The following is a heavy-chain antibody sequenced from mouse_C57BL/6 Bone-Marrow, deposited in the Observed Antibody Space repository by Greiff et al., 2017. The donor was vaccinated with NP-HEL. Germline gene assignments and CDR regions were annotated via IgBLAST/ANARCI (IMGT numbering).Heavy chain of an antibody. CDR2: ISYDGSN. J-gene: IGHJ3*01. CDR1: GYSITSGYY. CDR3: ARGYDYDVGAWFAY. D-gene: IGHD2-4*01. Sequence: EVKLMESGPGLVKPSQSLSLTCSVTGYSITSGYYWNWIRQFPGNKLEWMGYISYDGSNNYNPSLKNRISITRDTSKNQFFLKLNSVTTEDTATYYCARGYDYDVGAWFAYWGQGTLVTVSA. V-gene: IGHV3-6*01.